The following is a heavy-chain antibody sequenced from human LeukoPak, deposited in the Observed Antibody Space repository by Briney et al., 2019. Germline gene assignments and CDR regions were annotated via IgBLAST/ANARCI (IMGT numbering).Heavy chain of an antibody. J-gene: IGHJ4*02. CDR2: INQDGSEK. CDR1: GFTFSNYW. Sequence: GGSLRLSCAASGFTFSNYWMTWVRQAPGKGLEWVATINQDGSEKYYVDSVKGRFTISRDNAKNSLYLQMNSLRAEDTAVYYCARAKYAAFDYWGQGTLVTVSS. D-gene: IGHD2-2*01. CDR3: ARAKYAAFDY. V-gene: IGHV3-7*01.